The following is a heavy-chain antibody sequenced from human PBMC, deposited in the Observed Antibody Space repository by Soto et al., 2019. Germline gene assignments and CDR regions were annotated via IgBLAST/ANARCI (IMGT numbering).Heavy chain of an antibody. CDR3: ARLLSDIVVVPAATPDYYYYYMDV. CDR2: IYPGDSDT. V-gene: IGHV5-51*01. D-gene: IGHD2-2*01. J-gene: IGHJ6*03. CDR1: GYSFTSYW. Sequence: GESLKISCKGSGYSFTSYWIGWVRQMPGKGLEWMGIIYPGDSDTRYSPSFQGQVTISADKSISTAYLQWSSLKASDTAMYYCARLLSDIVVVPAATPDYYYYYMDVWGKGTTVTVSS.